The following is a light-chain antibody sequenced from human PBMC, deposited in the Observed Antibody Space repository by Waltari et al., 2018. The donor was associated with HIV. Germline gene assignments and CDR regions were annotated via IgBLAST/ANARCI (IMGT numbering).Light chain of an antibody. J-gene: IGLJ2*01. CDR3: AAWDVSLNGLV. CDR2: SND. CDR1: RSNIGSKT. V-gene: IGLV1-44*01. Sequence: QSVLTQPPSASGTPGQRVTISCSGSRSNIGSKTVNWYQQLPGTAPKLLIYSNDQRPSGVPARVSGSKSGTSASLAISGLQSEDEAGYYCAAWDVSLNGLVFGGGTKLTVL.